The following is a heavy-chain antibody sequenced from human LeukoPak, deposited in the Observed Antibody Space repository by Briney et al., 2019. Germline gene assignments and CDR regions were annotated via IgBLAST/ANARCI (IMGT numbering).Heavy chain of an antibody. Sequence: GGSLRLSCAASGFTFSSYSMNWVRQAPGKGLEWVSSISSSSSYIYYADSVKGRFTISRDNAKNSLYLQMNSLRAEDTAVYFCARENIAVAGTVTYWGRGTLVTVSS. D-gene: IGHD6-19*01. CDR1: GFTFSSYS. V-gene: IGHV3-21*01. CDR3: ARENIAVAGTVTY. CDR2: ISSSSSYI. J-gene: IGHJ4*02.